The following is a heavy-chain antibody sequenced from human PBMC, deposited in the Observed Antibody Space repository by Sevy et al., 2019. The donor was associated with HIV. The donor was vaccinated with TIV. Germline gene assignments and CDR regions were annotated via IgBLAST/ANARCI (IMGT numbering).Heavy chain of an antibody. D-gene: IGHD3-9*01. J-gene: IGHJ6*02. Sequence: GGSLRLSCAASGFTFSDHYMDWVRQAPGKGLEWVGRTRNKANSYTTEYAASVKGRFTISRDDSKNSLYLQMNSLKTEDTAVYYCARDSAYYDILTGYHWGMDVWGQGTMVTVSS. V-gene: IGHV3-72*01. CDR3: ARDSAYYDILTGYHWGMDV. CDR2: TRNKANSYTT. CDR1: GFTFSDHY.